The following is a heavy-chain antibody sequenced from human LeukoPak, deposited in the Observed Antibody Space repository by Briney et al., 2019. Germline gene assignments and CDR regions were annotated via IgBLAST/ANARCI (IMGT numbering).Heavy chain of an antibody. CDR1: GASITTTSFS. D-gene: IGHD1-26*01. Sequence: SETLSLTCVVSGASITTTSFSWAWIRQRPGQDLERIATISSSDEKYYNPSLMSRVTISLDTSKNRFSLEVTSVTAADTGLFYCAKFKSGTGFDYWGQGILVIVSS. CDR3: AKFKSGTGFDY. CDR2: ISSSDEK. V-gene: IGHV4-39*01. J-gene: IGHJ4*02.